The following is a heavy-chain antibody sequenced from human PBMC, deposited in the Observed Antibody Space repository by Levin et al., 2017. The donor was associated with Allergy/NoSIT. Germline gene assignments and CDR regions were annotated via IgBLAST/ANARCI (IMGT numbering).Heavy chain of an antibody. J-gene: IGHJ4*02. CDR1: GFTFSDYY. CDR2: ISGSSDYT. CDR3: ARKAYSGYAFDY. Sequence: PGESLKISCAASGFTFSDYYMSWIRQAPGKGLEWISYISGSSDYTNYADSVKGRFTISRDNAKNSLYLQMNSLRAEDTAVYYCARKAYSGYAFDYWGQGTLVTVSS. D-gene: IGHD5-12*01. V-gene: IGHV3-11*03.